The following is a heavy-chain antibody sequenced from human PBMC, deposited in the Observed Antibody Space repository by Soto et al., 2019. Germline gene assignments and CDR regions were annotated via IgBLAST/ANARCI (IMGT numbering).Heavy chain of an antibody. J-gene: IGHJ6*02. CDR1: GFTFSSYG. CDR3: AKVKRFLETNYYYYGMDV. Sequence: PGGSLRLSCAASGFTFSSYGMHWVRQAPGKWLEWVAVISYDGSNKYYADSVKGRFTISRDNSKNTLYLQMNSLRAEDTAVYYCAKVKRFLETNYYYYGMDVWGQGXTVTVYS. D-gene: IGHD3-3*01. V-gene: IGHV3-30*18. CDR2: ISYDGSNK.